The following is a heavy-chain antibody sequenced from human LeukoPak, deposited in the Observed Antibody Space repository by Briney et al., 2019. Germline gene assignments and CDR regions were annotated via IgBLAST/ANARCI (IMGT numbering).Heavy chain of an antibody. CDR3: VGGDSREL. CDR1: GFTFNTYT. CDR2: IGRTSVDK. D-gene: IGHD3-22*01. V-gene: IGHV3-21*01. J-gene: IGHJ4*02. Sequence: PGGSLRLSCAGSGFTFNTYTMNRVRQAPGKGLEWISSIGRTSVDKYYAASVRGRFTISRDNSKNSLYVEMSSLRAEDTAVYYCVGGDSRELWGQETLVTVSS.